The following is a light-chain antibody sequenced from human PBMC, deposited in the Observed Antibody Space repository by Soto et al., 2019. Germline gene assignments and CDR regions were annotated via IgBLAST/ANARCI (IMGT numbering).Light chain of an antibody. J-gene: IGLJ1*01. CDR2: EVS. Sequence: LTQPASVSVSPGQSITISCSGTSSDVGSYDHVAWYQQFPGKTPKLMIYEVSNRPSGVSSRFSGSKSGNTASLTISGLQAEDEADYYCISYTGSSTSYVFGSGTKVTVL. V-gene: IGLV2-14*01. CDR3: ISYTGSSTSYV. CDR1: SSDVGSYDH.